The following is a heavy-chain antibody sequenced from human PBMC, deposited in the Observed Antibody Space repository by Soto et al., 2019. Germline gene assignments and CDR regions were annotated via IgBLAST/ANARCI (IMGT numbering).Heavy chain of an antibody. Sequence: AETLSLTCSVSGYSVSSSDYYWAWIRQPPGKGLEWIGSMLYSGLTYYNPSLKSRVTLSVDTSKNQFSVRLNSVTASDTAVYYCAPLSVSLSGPYGIHVWGQGTTVTVSS. D-gene: IGHD2-15*01. CDR1: GYSVSSSDYY. V-gene: IGHV4-39*01. CDR3: APLSVSLSGPYGIHV. CDR2: MLYSGLT. J-gene: IGHJ6*02.